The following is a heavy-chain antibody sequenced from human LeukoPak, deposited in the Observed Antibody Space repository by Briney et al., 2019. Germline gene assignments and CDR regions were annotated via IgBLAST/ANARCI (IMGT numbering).Heavy chain of an antibody. CDR1: GFTFSQYG. CDR3: AKARLPTNNWYSDSFDS. Sequence: GGSLRLSCAASGFTFSQYGMNWVRQAPGKSLEWVAVISFNGNDNYYADSVKGRFTISRDNSESDLFLQMNSLRTEDTALYYCAKARLPTNNWYSDSFDSWGQGTLVTVS. D-gene: IGHD1-7*01. CDR2: ISFNGNDN. V-gene: IGHV3-30*18. J-gene: IGHJ3*01.